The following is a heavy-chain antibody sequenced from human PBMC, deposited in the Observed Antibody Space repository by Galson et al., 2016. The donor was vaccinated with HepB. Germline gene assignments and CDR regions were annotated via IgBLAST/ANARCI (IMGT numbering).Heavy chain of an antibody. D-gene: IGHD3-3*01. CDR1: GFTFSSYG. CDR3: ARDNYNPYDFWSGYYPNSHYYLDV. CDR2: IWYDGSNK. V-gene: IGHV3-33*01. J-gene: IGHJ6*03. Sequence: SLRLSCAASGFTFSSYGMHWVRQAPGKGLEWAAVIWYDGSNKYYADSVKGRFTISRDNSKNTLYLQMNSLRAKDTAVYYCARDNYNPYDFWSGYYPNSHYYLDVWGKGTMVAVSS.